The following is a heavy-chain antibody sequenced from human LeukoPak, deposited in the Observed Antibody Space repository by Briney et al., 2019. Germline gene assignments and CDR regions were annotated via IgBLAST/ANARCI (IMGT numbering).Heavy chain of an antibody. CDR2: IYTSGST. CDR3: ARHGHDILTGIFDY. CDR1: GCSISRYY. Sequence: SETLSLTCTVSGCSISRYYWSWIRQPPGKGLEWIGYIYTSGSTNYNPSLKSRVTISVDTSKNQFSLKLSSVTAADTAVYYCARHGHDILTGIFDYRGQGTLVTVSS. J-gene: IGHJ4*02. D-gene: IGHD3-9*01. V-gene: IGHV4-4*09.